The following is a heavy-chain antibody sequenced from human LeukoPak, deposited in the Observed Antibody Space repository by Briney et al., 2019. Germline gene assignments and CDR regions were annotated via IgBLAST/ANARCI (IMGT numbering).Heavy chain of an antibody. V-gene: IGHV1-2*02. CDR3: ARGYYTIRGPENWLAP. CDR1: GYTFTGYD. CDR2: INLYSGGT. D-gene: IGHD1-26*01. J-gene: IGHJ5*02. Sequence: ASVKVSCKASGYTFTGYDIHWVRQAPGQGLEWMGNINLYSGGTNYALKFQGRVTMTTDTSISTAYMELSRLSSDDTALYFCARGYYTIRGPENWLAPWRQGTLVTVSS.